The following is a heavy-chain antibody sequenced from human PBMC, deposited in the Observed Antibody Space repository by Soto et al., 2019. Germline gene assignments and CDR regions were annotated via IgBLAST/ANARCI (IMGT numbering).Heavy chain of an antibody. CDR2: IIPIFGTA. J-gene: IGHJ4*02. Sequence: SVFVLCKASGGTFSSYSISWVRQAPGQGLELMGGIIPIFGTANYAHKLQGRVTITADESTSTAYMELSSLRCEDTAVYYCARGFIGLDYWGQGTLVTDYS. CDR1: GGTFSSYS. V-gene: IGHV1-69*13. D-gene: IGHD2-15*01. CDR3: ARGFIGLDY.